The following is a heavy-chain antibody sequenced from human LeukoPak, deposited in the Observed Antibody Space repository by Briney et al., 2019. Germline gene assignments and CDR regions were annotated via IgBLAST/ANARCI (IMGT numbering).Heavy chain of an antibody. CDR2: IYSGGST. Sequence: PGGSLRLCCAASGFTVSSNYMSWVRQAPGKGLEWVSVIYSGGSTYYAGSVKGRFTISRDNSKNTLYLQMNSLRAEDTAVYYCAREVWEDSNSPNWFDPWGQGTLVTVSS. CDR3: AREVWEDSNSPNWFDP. D-gene: IGHD4-11*01. J-gene: IGHJ5*02. V-gene: IGHV3-53*01. CDR1: GFTVSSNY.